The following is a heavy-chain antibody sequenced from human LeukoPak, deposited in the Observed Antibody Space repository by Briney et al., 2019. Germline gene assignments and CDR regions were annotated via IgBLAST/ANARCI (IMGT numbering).Heavy chain of an antibody. CDR1: GFTFSSYA. D-gene: IGHD6-25*01. CDR3: ARDVAAAGRYFDY. CDR2: ISYDGSNK. J-gene: IGHJ4*02. Sequence: PGRSLRLSCAVSGFTFSSYAMHWVRQAPGKGLEWVAVISYDGSNKYYADSVKGRFTISRDNSKNTLYLQMNSLRAEDTAVYYCARDVAAAGRYFDYWGQGTLVTVSS. V-gene: IGHV3-30*04.